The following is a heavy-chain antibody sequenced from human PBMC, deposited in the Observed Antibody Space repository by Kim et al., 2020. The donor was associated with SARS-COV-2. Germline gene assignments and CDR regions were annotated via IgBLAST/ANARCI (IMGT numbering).Heavy chain of an antibody. Sequence: GGSLRLSCAASGLTFGDFGMHWVRQAPGKGLEWVAGICMDGTNDCYADSVKGRFTISRDDSINTLYLQMNSLRAEDTALYFCATDESGYGFYYLGHGTLV. V-gene: IGHV3-33*03. CDR2: ICMDGTND. CDR3: ATDESGYGFYY. D-gene: IGHD3-3*01. CDR1: GLTFGDFG. J-gene: IGHJ4*01.